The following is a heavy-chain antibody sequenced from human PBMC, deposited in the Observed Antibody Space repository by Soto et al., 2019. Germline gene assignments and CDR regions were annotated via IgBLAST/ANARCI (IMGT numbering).Heavy chain of an antibody. D-gene: IGHD3-9*01. Sequence: QVQLVQSGAEVKKPGASVKVSCKASGYTFTSYGISWVRQAPGQGLEWMGWVSAYNGNTKYAQTLQGRVTLTTDTATSTAYMELRSLRSDDTAVYYCARSTIFRPYYFDSWGQGTLVTVSS. J-gene: IGHJ4*02. CDR1: GYTFTSYG. CDR3: ARSTIFRPYYFDS. CDR2: VSAYNGNT. V-gene: IGHV1-18*01.